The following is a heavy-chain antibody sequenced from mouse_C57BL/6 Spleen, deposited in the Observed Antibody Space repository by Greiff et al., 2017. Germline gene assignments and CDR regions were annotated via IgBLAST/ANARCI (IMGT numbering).Heavy chain of an antibody. CDR2: INPSSGYT. CDR3: AKEGVLPGYYAMDY. CDR1: GYTFTSYT. J-gene: IGHJ4*01. D-gene: IGHD1-1*01. Sequence: VQLQQSGAELARPGASVKMSCKASGYTFTSYTMHWVKQRPGQGLEWIGYINPSSGYTKYNQKFKGKATLTADKSSSTAYLQLCSLTSEDSAVYYCAKEGVLPGYYAMDYWGQGTSVTVSS. V-gene: IGHV1-4*01.